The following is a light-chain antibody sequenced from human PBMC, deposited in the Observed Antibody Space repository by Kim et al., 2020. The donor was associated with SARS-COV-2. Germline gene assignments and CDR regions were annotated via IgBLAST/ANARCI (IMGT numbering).Light chain of an antibody. CDR3: AAWDDSLSKWM. CDR2: RSD. J-gene: IGLJ3*02. CDR1: RSNIGTYF. V-gene: IGLV1-47*01. Sequence: QRGTNSCSGGRSNIGTYFVYWYQHCPGTAPKFPIYRSDQRPSGVPYRCSGSEAGTSASLAISGLRSEDEADYYCAAWDDSLSKWMFGGGTQRIFL.